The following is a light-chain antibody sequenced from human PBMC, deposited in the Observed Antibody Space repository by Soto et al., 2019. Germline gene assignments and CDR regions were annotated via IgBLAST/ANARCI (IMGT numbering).Light chain of an antibody. V-gene: IGKV3-20*01. Sequence: TVFTHSPATLSFSPWYGYTIYFRASQSVTDNYLAWYQQKPGQAPRLVISGASSRTSGIPDRFSASGSGTDFTLTISRLEPEDFAVYYCQQYSRAPLTFGQGTKVDIK. CDR3: QQYSRAPLT. J-gene: IGKJ1*01. CDR1: QSVTDNY. CDR2: GAS.